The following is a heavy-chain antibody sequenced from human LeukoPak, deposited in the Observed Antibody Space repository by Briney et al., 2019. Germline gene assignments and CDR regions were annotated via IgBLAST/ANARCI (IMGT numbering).Heavy chain of an antibody. J-gene: IGHJ4*02. CDR1: GGSITNYY. CDR3: ARVQYDFWSGYNYYFDY. V-gene: IGHV4-59*01. CDR2: IYYSGST. Sequence: SSETLSLTCSVSGGSITNYYWSWIRQPPGKGLEWIGYIYYSGSTNYNPSLKSRVTISVDTSKNQFSLKLSSVTAADTAVYYCARVQYDFWSGYNYYFDYWGQGTLVTVSS. D-gene: IGHD3-3*01.